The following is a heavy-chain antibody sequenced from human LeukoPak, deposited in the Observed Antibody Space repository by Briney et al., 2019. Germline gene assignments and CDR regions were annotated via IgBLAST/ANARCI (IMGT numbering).Heavy chain of an antibody. Sequence: SETLSLTCTVSGGSINSFYWSWIRQPPGKGLEWIGYIYHSGRTNYSPSLKSRVTISVDTSKNQFSLKLSSVTAADTAVYYCARHAAFAEYQSHLTHFDYWGQGTLVTVSS. D-gene: IGHD2-2*01. CDR1: GGSINSFY. CDR3: ARHAAFAEYQSHLTHFDY. V-gene: IGHV4-59*08. CDR2: IYHSGRT. J-gene: IGHJ4*02.